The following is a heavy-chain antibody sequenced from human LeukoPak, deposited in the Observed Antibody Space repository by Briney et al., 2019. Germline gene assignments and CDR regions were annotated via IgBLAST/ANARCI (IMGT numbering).Heavy chain of an antibody. CDR3: ARDPTNTSGRYAYFDY. J-gene: IGHJ4*02. D-gene: IGHD6-19*01. CDR1: GGTFSSYA. Sequence: ASVKVSCKASGGTFSSYAISWVRQAPGQGLEWMGGIIPIFGTANYAQKFQGRVTITTDESTSTAYMELRSLRSDDTAVYYCARDPTNTSGRYAYFDYWGQGTLVTVSS. CDR2: IIPIFGTA. V-gene: IGHV1-69*05.